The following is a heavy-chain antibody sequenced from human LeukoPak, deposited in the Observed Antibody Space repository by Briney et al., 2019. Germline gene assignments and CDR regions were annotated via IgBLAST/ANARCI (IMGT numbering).Heavy chain of an antibody. CDR3: ARDYGDYGMDV. CDR1: GGSISSSY. CDR2: IYYSGST. J-gene: IGHJ6*02. Sequence: SETLSLTCTVSGGSISSSYWSWIRQPPGKGLEWIGYIYYSGSTNNNPSFKSRVAISVDTSKNQFSLKLSSVTAADTAVYHCARDYGDYGMDVWGQGTTVTVSS. D-gene: IGHD4-17*01. V-gene: IGHV4-59*12.